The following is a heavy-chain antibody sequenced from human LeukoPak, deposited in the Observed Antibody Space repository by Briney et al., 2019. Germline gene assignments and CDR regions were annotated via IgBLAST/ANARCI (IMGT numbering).Heavy chain of an antibody. V-gene: IGHV3-23*01. J-gene: IGHJ4*02. CDR1: GINFNKNA. D-gene: IGHD3-10*01. CDR2: IGSGDGDT. Sequence: GGSLRLSCVVSGINFNKNAMNWVRQAPGKGPEWVSGIGSGDGDTYYAASVKGRFTISRDNSKNTLYLQMNSLRAEDTALYYCATGKGDSGSYYRPIDYWGRGTLVTVSS. CDR3: ATGKGDSGSYYRPIDY.